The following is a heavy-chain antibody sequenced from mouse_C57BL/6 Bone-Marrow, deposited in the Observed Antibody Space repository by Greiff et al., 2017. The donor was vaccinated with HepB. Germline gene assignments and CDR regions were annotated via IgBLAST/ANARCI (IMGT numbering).Heavy chain of an antibody. CDR3: ARGKTDLLRLCLAD. J-gene: IGHJ3*01. V-gene: IGHV1-55*01. CDR1: GYTFTSYW. D-gene: IGHD3-2*02. CDR2: IYPGSGST. Sequence: VQLLQSGAELVKPGASVKMSCKASGYTFTSYWITWVKQRPGQGLEWIGDIYPGSGSTNYNEKVKSEGTLTVDTSSSTAYMQLSSLTSEDTAVYYCARGKTDLLRLCLADWGPGTTVTVSA.